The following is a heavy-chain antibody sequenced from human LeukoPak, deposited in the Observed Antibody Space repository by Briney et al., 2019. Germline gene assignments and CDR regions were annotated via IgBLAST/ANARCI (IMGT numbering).Heavy chain of an antibody. CDR3: ARSTTVVTPEWYFDL. D-gene: IGHD4-23*01. Sequence: NSGGSLRLSCAASGFTFSSYSMNWVRQAPGKGLEWVSSISSSSSYIYYADSVKGRFTISRDNAKNSLYLQMNSLRAEDTAVYYCARSTTVVTPEWYFDLWGRGTLVTVSS. V-gene: IGHV3-21*01. CDR1: GFTFSSYS. J-gene: IGHJ2*01. CDR2: ISSSSSYI.